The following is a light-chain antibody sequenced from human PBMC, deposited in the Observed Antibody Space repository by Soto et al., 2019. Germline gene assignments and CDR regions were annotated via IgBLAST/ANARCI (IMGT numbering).Light chain of an antibody. CDR2: AAS. CDR1: QDISNY. J-gene: IGKJ1*01. V-gene: IGKV1-27*01. CDR3: QKYNSAPPGT. Sequence: DIQMTQSPSSLSASVGDRVTITCRATQDISNYLAWYQQKPGKVPNLLIYAASTLQSGVPSRFSGSGSGTDFTLTISSLQPEDGATYYCQKYNSAPPGTFGQGTKVEI.